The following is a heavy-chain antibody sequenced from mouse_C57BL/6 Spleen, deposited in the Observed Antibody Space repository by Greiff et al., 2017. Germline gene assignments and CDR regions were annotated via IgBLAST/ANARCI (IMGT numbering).Heavy chain of an antibody. V-gene: IGHV1-39*01. CDR2: INPNYGTT. D-gene: IGHD6-1*01. CDR1: GYSFTDYN. Sequence: VQLQQSGPELVKPGASVKISCKASGYSFTDYNMNWVKQSNGKSLEWIGVINPNYGTTSYNQKFKGKATLTVDQSSSTAYMQLNRLTYEDSAVYYCARGGYSLWYFDVWGTGTTVTVSS. CDR3: ARGGYSLWYFDV. J-gene: IGHJ1*03.